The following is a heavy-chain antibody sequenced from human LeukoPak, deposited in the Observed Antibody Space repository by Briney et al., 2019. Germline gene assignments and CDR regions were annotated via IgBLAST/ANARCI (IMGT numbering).Heavy chain of an antibody. V-gene: IGHV3-30*04. CDR2: ISYDGSNE. CDR1: GFTFSSYV. D-gene: IGHD6-19*01. CDR3: AKDVGGWSYYFDY. Sequence: GRSLRLSCAASGFTFSSYVMHWVRQAPGKGLEGGAIISYDGSNEYYADSVKGRFTISRDNSKNTLYLQMNSLRAEDTAVYYCAKDVGGWSYYFDYWGQGTLVTVSS. J-gene: IGHJ4*02.